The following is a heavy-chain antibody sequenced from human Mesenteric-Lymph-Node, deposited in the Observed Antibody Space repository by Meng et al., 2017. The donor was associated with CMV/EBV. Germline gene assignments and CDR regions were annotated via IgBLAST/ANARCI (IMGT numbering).Heavy chain of an antibody. D-gene: IGHD6-19*01. Sequence: GESLKISCTASGLNFGASPMAWVRQAPGRGLEWVGRIKSKPDGGITDYAAPVKGRFSISRDDSKNTLYLQMNSLKIEDAAVYYCTAQWQMNLWGQGTLVTVSS. CDR1: GLNFGASP. J-gene: IGHJ5*02. CDR3: TAQWQMNL. CDR2: IKSKPDGGIT. V-gene: IGHV3-15*01.